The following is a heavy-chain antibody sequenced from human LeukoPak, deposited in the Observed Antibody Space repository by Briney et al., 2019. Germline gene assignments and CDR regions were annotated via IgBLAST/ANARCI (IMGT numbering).Heavy chain of an antibody. V-gene: IGHV3-66*01. J-gene: IGHJ4*02. Sequence: PGGSLRLSCAASGFTVTSNYMSWVRQAPGKGLEWVSVIYNDGRTYYADSVKGRFTISRDNSKNTLYLQMNSLRAEDTAVYYCARASNSGYYLSYWGQGTLVTVSS. D-gene: IGHD3-22*01. CDR2: IYNDGRT. CDR3: ARASNSGYYLSY. CDR1: GFTVTSNY.